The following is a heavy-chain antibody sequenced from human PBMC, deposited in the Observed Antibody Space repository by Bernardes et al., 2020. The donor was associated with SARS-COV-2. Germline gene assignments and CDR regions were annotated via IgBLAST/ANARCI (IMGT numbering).Heavy chain of an antibody. CDR2: ISGSGGST. Sequence: RGSLRLSCAASGFTFSSYAMSWVRQAPGKGLAWVSAISGSGGSTYYADSVKGRFTISRDNSKNTLYLQMNSLRAEDTAVYYCAKAPYTYSSSWFDPWGQGTLVTVSS. D-gene: IGHD6-13*01. J-gene: IGHJ5*02. CDR1: GFTFSSYA. CDR3: AKAPYTYSSSWFDP. V-gene: IGHV3-23*01.